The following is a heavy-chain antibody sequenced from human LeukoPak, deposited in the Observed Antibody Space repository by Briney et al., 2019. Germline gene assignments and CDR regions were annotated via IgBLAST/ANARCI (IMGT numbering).Heavy chain of an antibody. Sequence: GGSLRLSCAASGFTFSSYDMHWVRQATGKGLEWVSAIGTAGDTYYPDSVKGRFTISRDNSKNTLYLQMNSLRAEDTAVYYCAKEFNGYNSPYYFDYWGQGTLVTVSS. CDR3: AKEFNGYNSPYYFDY. J-gene: IGHJ4*02. CDR2: IGTAGDT. CDR1: GFTFSSYD. D-gene: IGHD5-24*01. V-gene: IGHV3-13*01.